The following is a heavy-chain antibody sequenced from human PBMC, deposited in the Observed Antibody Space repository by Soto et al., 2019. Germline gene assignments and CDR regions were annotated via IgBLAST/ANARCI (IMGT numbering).Heavy chain of an antibody. V-gene: IGHV1-69*01. CDR3: ARGGNGSYHYYYYGMDV. Sequence: KVSCKASGGTFSSYAISWVRQAPGQGLEWMGGIIPIFGTANYAQKFQGRVTITADESTSTAYMELSSLRSEDTAVYYCARGGNGSYHYYYYGMDVWGQGTTVTVSS. D-gene: IGHD1-26*01. CDR1: GGTFSSYA. J-gene: IGHJ6*02. CDR2: IIPIFGTA.